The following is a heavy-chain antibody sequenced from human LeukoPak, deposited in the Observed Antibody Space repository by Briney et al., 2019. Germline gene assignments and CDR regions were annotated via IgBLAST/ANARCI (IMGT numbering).Heavy chain of an antibody. J-gene: IGHJ3*02. Sequence: PSETLSLTCTVSGGSIMVAAYSWSWIRQPPGKGLEWIGYIYYSGRTYHNPSLKSRVTISLDRSKNQFSLKLSSVTAADTAVYFCARGYGDNSGAFDIWGQGTLVTVSS. CDR1: GGSIMVAAYS. V-gene: IGHV4-30-2*01. CDR3: ARGYGDNSGAFDI. CDR2: IYYSGRT. D-gene: IGHD4-23*01.